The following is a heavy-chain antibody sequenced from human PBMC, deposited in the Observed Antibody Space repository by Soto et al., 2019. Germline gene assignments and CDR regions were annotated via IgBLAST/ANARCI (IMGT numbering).Heavy chain of an antibody. CDR2: INSEWTRT. D-gene: IGHD2-15*01. CDR3: SRVKGGSGGKGDPLDY. J-gene: IGHJ4*02. Sequence: EVQMVESGGGLVQPGGSLRLSCAASASTFNGYWMHWVRQAPGTGLVWVALINSEWTRTMHADSVKGRFTISRDNAKSTYYLQMTSLTAEDTAVYYCSRVKGGSGGKGDPLDYMGQGTLVTVSS. CDR1: ASTFNGYW. V-gene: IGHV3-74*03.